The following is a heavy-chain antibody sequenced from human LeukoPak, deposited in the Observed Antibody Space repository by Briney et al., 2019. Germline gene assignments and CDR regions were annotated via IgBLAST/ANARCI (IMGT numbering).Heavy chain of an antibody. CDR2: IYYSGST. V-gene: IGHV4-59*01. CDR3: ASAPYYDFWSGYYTNWYFDL. CDR1: GGSISSYY. J-gene: IGHJ2*01. Sequence: SETLSLTCTFSGGSISSYYWSWIRQPPGKGLEWIGYIYYSGSTNYNPSLKSRVTISVDTSKNQFSLKLSSVTAADTAVYYCASAPYYDFWSGYYTNWYFDLWGRGTLVTVSS. D-gene: IGHD3-3*01.